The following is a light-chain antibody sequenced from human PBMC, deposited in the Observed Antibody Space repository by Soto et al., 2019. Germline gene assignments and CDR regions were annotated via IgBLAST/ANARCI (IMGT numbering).Light chain of an antibody. CDR1: QTVSRW. CDR3: QQFHSFPIT. Sequence: DIQMTQSPSTLSASVGDTVSLTCRASQTVSRWLAWYQQKPVKAPQLLIEKASTLESGVPSRFSGSGSGTHFTLTINSLQPDDYATYYCQQFHSFPITFGQGTRLEI. CDR2: KAS. J-gene: IGKJ5*01. V-gene: IGKV1-5*03.